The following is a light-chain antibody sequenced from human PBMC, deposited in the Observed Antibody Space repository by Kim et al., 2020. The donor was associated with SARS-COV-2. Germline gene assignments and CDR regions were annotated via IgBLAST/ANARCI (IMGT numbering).Light chain of an antibody. CDR2: AAS. V-gene: IGKV1-8*01. Sequence: ASTGDRVTITCRASQGISSYLAWYQQKPGKAPKLLISAASTLQSGVPSRFSGSGSGTDFTLTISCLQSEDFATYYCQQYYSYPLTFGQGTRLEI. CDR3: QQYYSYPLT. J-gene: IGKJ5*01. CDR1: QGISSY.